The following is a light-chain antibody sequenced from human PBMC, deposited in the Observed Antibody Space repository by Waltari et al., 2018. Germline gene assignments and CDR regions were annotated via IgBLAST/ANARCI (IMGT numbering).Light chain of an antibody. CDR3: QQYDGEVVT. CDR2: GTS. Sequence: CRASQSVTCISLSWYQQKLGQAPRLLIYGTSSRATGTPDRFSGSGSGTDFTLTISRLEPEDVAVYYCQQYDGEVVTFGGGTKVEI. V-gene: IGKV3-20*01. J-gene: IGKJ4*01. CDR1: QSVTCIS.